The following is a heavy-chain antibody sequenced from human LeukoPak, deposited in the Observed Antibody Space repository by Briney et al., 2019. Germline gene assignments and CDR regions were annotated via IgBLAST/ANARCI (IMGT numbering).Heavy chain of an antibody. CDR2: ISYDGSTK. D-gene: IGHD5-18*01. CDR3: AKGDEYNNGALGGMDV. V-gene: IGHV3-30*18. J-gene: IGHJ6*02. CDR1: GLTFHNYG. Sequence: RSPRLSCAASGLTFHNYGMHWVRQAPVKGLEWVAVISYDGSTKYYADSVKGRFTISRDNSKNTLYLQMNSLRAEDTAVYYCAKGDEYNNGALGGMDVWGQGTTVTVSS.